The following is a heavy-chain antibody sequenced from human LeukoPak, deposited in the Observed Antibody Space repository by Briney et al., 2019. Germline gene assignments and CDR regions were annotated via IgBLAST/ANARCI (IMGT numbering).Heavy chain of an antibody. CDR1: GFTFSSYA. D-gene: IGHD6-13*01. J-gene: IGHJ6*03. V-gene: IGHV3-23*01. Sequence: GGSLRLSCAASGFTFSSYAMSWVRQAPGKGLEWVSAISGSGGSTYYADSVKGRFTTSRDNSKNTLYLQMNSLRAEDTAVYYCASPPQYSSPYYYYMDVWGKGTTVTVSS. CDR3: ASPPQYSSPYYYYMDV. CDR2: ISGSGGST.